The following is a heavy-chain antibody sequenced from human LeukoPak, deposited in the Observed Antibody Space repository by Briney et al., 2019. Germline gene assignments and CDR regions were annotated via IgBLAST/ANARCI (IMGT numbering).Heavy chain of an antibody. CDR2: ISSSSYI. J-gene: IGHJ6*03. CDR1: GFTFSSYS. V-gene: IGHV3-21*01. D-gene: IGHD2-2*01. CDR3: ARDSLYCSSTSCSYSGGYYMDV. Sequence: GGSLRLSCAASGFTFSSYSMNWVRQAPGKGLEWVSSISSSSYIYYADSVKGRFTISRDNAKNSLYLQMNSLRAEDTAVYYCARDSLYCSSTSCSYSGGYYMDVWGKGTTVTVSS.